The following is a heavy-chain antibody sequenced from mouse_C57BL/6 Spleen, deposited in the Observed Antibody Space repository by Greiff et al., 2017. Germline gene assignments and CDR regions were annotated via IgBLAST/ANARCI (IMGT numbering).Heavy chain of an antibody. CDR2: IDPSDSYT. D-gene: IGHD6-1*01. CDR3: ARGAPSWYFDV. J-gene: IGHJ1*03. Sequence: QVQLQQPGAELVMPGASVKLSCKASGYTFTSYWMHWVKQRPGQGLEWIGEIDPSDSYTNYNQTFKGKSTLTVDKSSSTAYMKLSSLTSEDSAVYYCARGAPSWYFDVWGTGTTVTVSS. V-gene: IGHV1-69*01. CDR1: GYTFTSYW.